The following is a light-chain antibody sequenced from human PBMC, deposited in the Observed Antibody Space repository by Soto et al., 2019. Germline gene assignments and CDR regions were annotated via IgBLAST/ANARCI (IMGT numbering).Light chain of an antibody. CDR1: QSVTSY. Sequence: EIVLAQSPATLSLSPGGGATLSCRASQSVTSYLAWYQQKPGQAPRLLIYDASNRATGIPARFSGSGSGTDFTLTISSLEPEDFAVYYCQQRSNWPPTCGQGTRLEIK. V-gene: IGKV3-11*01. CDR2: DAS. J-gene: IGKJ5*01. CDR3: QQRSNWPPT.